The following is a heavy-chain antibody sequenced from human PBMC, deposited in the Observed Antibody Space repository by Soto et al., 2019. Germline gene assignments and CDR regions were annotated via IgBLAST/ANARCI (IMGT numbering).Heavy chain of an antibody. J-gene: IGHJ5*02. V-gene: IGHV4-4*02. CDR3: SSQTYSYAWHH. CDR1: SGSISSNW. Sequence: SDTLSLTCAVSSGSISSNWWSWVRQPPGKGLEYIGEIYHSGSTNYNPSLNGRVTMSVDKSKNHFSLDLSSVTAADTAVYYCSSQTYSYAWHHWGQGIQVTVSS. CDR2: IYHSGST. D-gene: IGHD5-18*01.